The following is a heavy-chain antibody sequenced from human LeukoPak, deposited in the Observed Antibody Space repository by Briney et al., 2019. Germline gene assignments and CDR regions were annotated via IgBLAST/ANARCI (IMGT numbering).Heavy chain of an antibody. CDR1: GFTFGSYG. J-gene: IGHJ3*02. V-gene: IGHV3-30*18. CDR2: ISYDGSNK. D-gene: IGHD6-19*01. CDR3: AKDHRFSGWLPSADDAFDI. Sequence: HAGRSLRLSCAASGFTFGSYGMHWVRQAPGKGLEWVAVISYDGSNKYYADSVKGRFIISRDNSKNTLYLQMNSLRAEDTAVYYCAKDHRFSGWLPSADDAFDIWGLGTMVTVSS.